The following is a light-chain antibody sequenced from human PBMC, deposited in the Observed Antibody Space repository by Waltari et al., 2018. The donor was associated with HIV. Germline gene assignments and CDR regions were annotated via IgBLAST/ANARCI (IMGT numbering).Light chain of an antibody. V-gene: IGLV2-14*01. J-gene: IGLJ2*01. CDR3: SSYTSSYVV. CDR1: SSDVGGYNY. Sequence: QSALTQPASVSGSPGQSITISCTGTSSDVGGYNYVSWYQQHPGKAPKLMIYEVSNRPSGVSNRFSGSKSGNTASLIISGLQAEDEADYYCSSYTSSYVVFGGGTKLTVL. CDR2: EVS.